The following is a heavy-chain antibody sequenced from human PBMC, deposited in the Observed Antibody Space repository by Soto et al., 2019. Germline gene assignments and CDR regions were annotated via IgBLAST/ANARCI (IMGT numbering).Heavy chain of an antibody. J-gene: IGHJ4*02. V-gene: IGHV4-4*07. Sequence: SETLSLTCTVSGGSISSYYWSWIRQPAGKGLEWIGRIYTSGSTNYNPSLKSRVTMSVDTSKNQFSLKLSSVTAADTAVYYCARDSLPYYYDSSGYDGFDYWGQGTLVTVS. CDR3: ARDSLPYYYDSSGYDGFDY. D-gene: IGHD3-22*01. CDR2: IYTSGST. CDR1: GGSISSYY.